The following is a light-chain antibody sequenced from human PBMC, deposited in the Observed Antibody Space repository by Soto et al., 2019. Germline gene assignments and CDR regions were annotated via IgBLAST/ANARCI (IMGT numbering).Light chain of an antibody. J-gene: IGLJ2*01. CDR2: NND. CDR3: QSYDRSLGGFVV. CDR1: SSNIGTGYD. Sequence: QLVLTQPPSVSGAPGQRVTMSCTGDSSNIGTGYDVHWYQQSPGSAPKLLIYNNDNRPSGVPDRFSGSKSGASASLAITGLQAEDEATYYCQSYDRSLGGFVVFGGGTKLTVL. V-gene: IGLV1-40*01.